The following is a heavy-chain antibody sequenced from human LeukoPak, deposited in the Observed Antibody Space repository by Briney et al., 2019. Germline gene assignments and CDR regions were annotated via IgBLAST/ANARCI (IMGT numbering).Heavy chain of an antibody. V-gene: IGHV4-39*01. CDR1: GCSISSSSYH. CDR2: SYYSGRT. D-gene: IGHD2/OR15-2a*01. J-gene: IGHJ6*02. Sequence: SETLSLTCTASGCSISSSSYHRGWIRQPPGKGLVWIGASYYSGRTYYNPSLKSRLTISVDTSKNQFSLKLSSVTAADTAVYYCARPFADNIHPFCGMDVWGQGTTVTVSS. CDR3: ARPFADNIHPFCGMDV.